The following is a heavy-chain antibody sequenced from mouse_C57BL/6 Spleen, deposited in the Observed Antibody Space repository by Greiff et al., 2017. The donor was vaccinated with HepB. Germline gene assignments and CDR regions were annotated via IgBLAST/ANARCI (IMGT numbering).Heavy chain of an antibody. CDR1: GFTFSDYG. J-gene: IGHJ2*01. D-gene: IGHD3-3*01. CDR2: ISSGSSTI. Sequence: EVKLEESGGGLVKPGGSLKLSCAASGFTFSDYGMHWVRQAPEKGLEWVAYISSGSSTIYYADTVKGRFTISRDNAKNTLFLQMTSLRSEDTAMYYCARGTWGTLDYWGQGTTLTVSS. V-gene: IGHV5-17*01. CDR3: ARGTWGTLDY.